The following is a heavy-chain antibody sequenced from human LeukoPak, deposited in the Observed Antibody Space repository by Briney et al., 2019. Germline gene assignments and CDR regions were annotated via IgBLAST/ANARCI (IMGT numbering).Heavy chain of an antibody. D-gene: IGHD3-3*01. CDR3: ARGWTAVVFGVVIAYYMDV. V-gene: IGHV4-61*02. CDR1: DGSISSGSYY. Sequence: SETLSLTCTVSDGSISSGSYYWTWVRQPAGKGLEWIGRIYTRGSTTYNPSLQSRVTISIDTSKNQFSLQLSSVTAADTAVYYCARGWTAVVFGVVIAYYMDVWGKGTTVTVSS. CDR2: IYTRGST. J-gene: IGHJ6*03.